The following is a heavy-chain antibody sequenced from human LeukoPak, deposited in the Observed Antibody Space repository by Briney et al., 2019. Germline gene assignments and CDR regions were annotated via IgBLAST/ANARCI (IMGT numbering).Heavy chain of an antibody. CDR2: ISAYNGNT. CDR3: ARGLLKGTMVRGVSTYYFDY. Sequence: EASVKVSCKASGYTFTSYGISWVRQAPGQGLEWMGWISAYNGNTNYAQKLQGRVTMTTDTSTSTAYMELRSLRSDDTAVYYCARGLLKGTMVRGVSTYYFDYWGQGTLVTVSS. CDR1: GYTFTSYG. J-gene: IGHJ4*02. D-gene: IGHD3-10*01. V-gene: IGHV1-18*01.